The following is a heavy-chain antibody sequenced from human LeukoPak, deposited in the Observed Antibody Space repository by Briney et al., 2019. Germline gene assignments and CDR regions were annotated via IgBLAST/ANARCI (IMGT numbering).Heavy chain of an antibody. Sequence: SETLSLTCTVSGGSISSSSYYWGWIRQPPGKGLEWIGSIYYSGSTYYNPSLKSRVTISVDTSKNQFSLKLSSVTAADTAVYYCARGRVPYGAIDYWGQGTLVTVSS. CDR1: GGSISSSSYY. V-gene: IGHV4-39*07. CDR3: ARGRVPYGAIDY. D-gene: IGHD4/OR15-4a*01. J-gene: IGHJ4*02. CDR2: IYYSGST.